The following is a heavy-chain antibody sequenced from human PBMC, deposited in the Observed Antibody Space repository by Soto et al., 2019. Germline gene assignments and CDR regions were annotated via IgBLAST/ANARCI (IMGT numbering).Heavy chain of an antibody. CDR3: AKGGWLFDYFDY. J-gene: IGHJ4*02. V-gene: IGHV3-23*01. CDR2: ISGSGGST. Sequence: EVQLLESGGGLVQPGGSLRLSCAASGFTFSSYAMSWVRQAPGKGLEWVSAISGSGGSTYYADSVKGRFTISRDNSKSTLYLQMNSLRAEDTAVYYCAKGGWLFDYFDYWGQGTLVTVSS. CDR1: GFTFSSYA. D-gene: IGHD6-19*01.